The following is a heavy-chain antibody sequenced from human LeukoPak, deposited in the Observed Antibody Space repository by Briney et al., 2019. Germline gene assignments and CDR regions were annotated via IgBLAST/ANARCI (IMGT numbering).Heavy chain of an antibody. CDR3: ARAGKEYSSYDY. D-gene: IGHD6-6*01. CDR1: GFTFSSYA. V-gene: IGHV3-30-3*01. CDR2: ISYDGSNK. Sequence: GGSLRLSCAASGFTFSSYAMHWVRQAPGKGLEWVAVISYDGSNKYYADSVKGRSTISRDNSKNTLYLQMNSLRAEDTAVYYCARAGKEYSSYDYWGQGTLVTVSS. J-gene: IGHJ4*02.